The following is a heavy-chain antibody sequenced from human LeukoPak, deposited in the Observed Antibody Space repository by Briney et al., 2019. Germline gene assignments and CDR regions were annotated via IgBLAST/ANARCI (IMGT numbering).Heavy chain of an antibody. D-gene: IGHD4-17*01. CDR2: IYYSGTT. CDR1: GDSISNYY. Sequence: PSETLSLTCTVSGDSISNYYWNWIRQPPGKGLEWIGYIYYSGTTNYNPSLRSRVTISLDTSKNQFSLKLSSVTAADTAVYFCARDNSYGDFLHWGQGTLVTVSS. CDR3: ARDNSYGDFLH. V-gene: IGHV4-59*01. J-gene: IGHJ1*01.